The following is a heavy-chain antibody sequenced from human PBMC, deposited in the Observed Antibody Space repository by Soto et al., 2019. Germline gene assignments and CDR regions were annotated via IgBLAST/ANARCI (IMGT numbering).Heavy chain of an antibody. J-gene: IGHJ4*02. CDR3: ARDAAVGLFDY. V-gene: IGHV1-18*01. CDR1: GYTYTSYG. Sequence: ASAKVSCKASGYTYTSYGISWVRQAPGQGLEWMGWINPYNGNTKYAQKLQGRVTMTTDTSTSTAYMELRSLRSDDTAVYYCARDAAVGLFDYWGQGTLVTVSS. D-gene: IGHD1-26*01. CDR2: INPYNGNT.